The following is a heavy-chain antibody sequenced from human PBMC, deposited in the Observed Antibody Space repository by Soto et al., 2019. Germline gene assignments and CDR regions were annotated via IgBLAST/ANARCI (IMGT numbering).Heavy chain of an antibody. J-gene: IGHJ4*02. D-gene: IGHD4-17*01. V-gene: IGHV3-23*01. CDR3: AKDRGDYGGNSGLFDY. CDR1: GFTFSSYA. Sequence: EVQLLESGGGLVQPGGSLRLSCAASGFTFSSYAMSWVRQAPGKGLEWVSAISGSGGSTYYADSVKGRFTISRDNSKNTLYLQMNSRRAEDTAVYYCAKDRGDYGGNSGLFDYWGQGTLVTVSS. CDR2: ISGSGGST.